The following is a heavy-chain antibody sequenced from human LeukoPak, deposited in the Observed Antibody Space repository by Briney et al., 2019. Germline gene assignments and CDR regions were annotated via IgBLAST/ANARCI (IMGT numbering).Heavy chain of an antibody. CDR3: ARGPLGYYDSSGYYWRFDY. D-gene: IGHD3-22*01. CDR2: IKQDGSEK. CDR1: GFTFSSYW. Sequence: GGSLRLSRAASGFTFSSYWMSWVCQAPGKGLEWVANIKQDGSEKYYVDSVKGRFTISRDNAKNSLYLQMNSLRAEDTAVYYCARGPLGYYDSSGYYWRFDYWGQGTLVTVSS. V-gene: IGHV3-7*01. J-gene: IGHJ4*02.